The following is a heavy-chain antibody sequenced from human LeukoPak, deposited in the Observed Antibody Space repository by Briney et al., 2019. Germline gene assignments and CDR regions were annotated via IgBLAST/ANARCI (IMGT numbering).Heavy chain of an antibody. J-gene: IGHJ4*02. CDR3: ARDYATSDGYPDY. D-gene: IGHD5-24*01. Sequence: GGSLRLSCAASGFTFSSYAVHWVRQAPGKGLEWVAVISYDGSNKYYADSVKGRFTISRDNSKNTLYLQMNSLRAEDTAVYYCARDYATSDGYPDYWGQGTLVTVSS. CDR2: ISYDGSNK. V-gene: IGHV3-30-3*01. CDR1: GFTFSSYA.